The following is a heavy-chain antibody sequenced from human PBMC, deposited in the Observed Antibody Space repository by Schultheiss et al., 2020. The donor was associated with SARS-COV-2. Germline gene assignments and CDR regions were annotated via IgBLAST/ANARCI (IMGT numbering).Heavy chain of an antibody. D-gene: IGHD2-2*01. CDR3: AKDQQYQLLTPFDY. CDR1: GGSFSGYY. J-gene: IGHJ4*02. CDR2: ISGSGGST. V-gene: IGHV3-23*01. Sequence: GGSLRLSSAVYGGSFSGYYWSWIRQPPGKGLEWVSAISGSGGSTYYADSVKGRFTISRDNSKNTLYLQMNSLRAEDTAVYYCAKDQQYQLLTPFDYWGQGTLVTVSS.